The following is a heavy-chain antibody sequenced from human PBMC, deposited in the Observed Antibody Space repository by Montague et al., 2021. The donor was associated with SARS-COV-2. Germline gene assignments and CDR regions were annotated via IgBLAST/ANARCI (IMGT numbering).Heavy chain of an antibody. CDR2: IKDNGSTT. J-gene: IGHJ4*02. Sequence: SLRLSCAASGFTFSSYWMSWVRQAPGKGLEWVAHIKDNGSTTYYVDSVKGRFTVSRDNAKNSLYLQMNSLRAEDTAVYCCARAQRYNYDLGHWGQGTLVTVSS. V-gene: IGHV3-7*01. D-gene: IGHD5-18*01. CDR1: GFTFSSYW. CDR3: ARAQRYNYDLGH.